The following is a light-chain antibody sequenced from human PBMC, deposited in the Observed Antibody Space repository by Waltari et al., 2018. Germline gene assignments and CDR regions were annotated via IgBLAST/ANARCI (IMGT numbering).Light chain of an antibody. CDR3: QTWDSGIWV. J-gene: IGLJ3*02. CDR1: SGHNNYA. CDR2: VDNDGSR. Sequence: QLVLTQSPSASASLGASVKLTCTLSSGHNNYAIAWHQQQPEKGPRFLMKVDNDGSRTKGDGNPDRLSGSTSGAERYLTSSSLQSEDEADYYCQTWDSGIWVFGGGTKLTVL. V-gene: IGLV4-69*01.